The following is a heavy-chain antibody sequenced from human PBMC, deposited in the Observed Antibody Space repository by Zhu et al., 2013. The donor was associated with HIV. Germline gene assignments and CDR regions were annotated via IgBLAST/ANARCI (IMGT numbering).Heavy chain of an antibody. CDR3: AREVRGSGSYSFDY. CDR2: INPRDGGT. Sequence: QVQLVQSGAEVKKPGASVKVSCKASGYTFTSYYMHWVRQAPGQGLEWMGLINPRDGGTIYPQKFQGRVTLTRDTFTSRVFMELSSLRSEDTAVYYCAREVRGSGSYSFDYWGQGTLVTVSS. CDR1: GYTFTSYY. V-gene: IGHV1-46*01. D-gene: IGHD3-10*01. J-gene: IGHJ4*02.